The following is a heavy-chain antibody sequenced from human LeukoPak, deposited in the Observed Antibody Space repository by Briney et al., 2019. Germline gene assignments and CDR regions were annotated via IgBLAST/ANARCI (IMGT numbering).Heavy chain of an antibody. D-gene: IGHD2-8*02. J-gene: IGHJ6*03. CDR1: GYSFSNYW. Sequence: GDSLKISCQASGYSFSNYWIGWVRQMPGKGLEWMGFIQPGDSKIDYSPSFQGHVTISADKSIGTAYLQWSSLKSSDTAMYFCARHRGSLYSDGTGLDYYYYYMDVWGEGTTVTVSS. CDR2: IQPGDSKI. CDR3: ARHRGSLYSDGTGLDYYYYYMDV. V-gene: IGHV5-51*01.